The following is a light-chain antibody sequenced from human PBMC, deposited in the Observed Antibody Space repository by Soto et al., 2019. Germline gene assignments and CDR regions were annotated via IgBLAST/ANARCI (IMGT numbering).Light chain of an antibody. J-gene: IGKJ1*01. V-gene: IGKV3-20*01. CDR1: QSVSSYY. CDR2: AAS. CDR3: QQYGSSPWT. Sequence: EIGLTQYPGTLSLSPGERATLSCRARQSVSSYYLAWYQQKPGQAPRLLIYAASSRATGIPDRFSGGGSGTDFTLTSSRLEPEDFAVYYCQQYGSSPWTFGQGTKVEIK.